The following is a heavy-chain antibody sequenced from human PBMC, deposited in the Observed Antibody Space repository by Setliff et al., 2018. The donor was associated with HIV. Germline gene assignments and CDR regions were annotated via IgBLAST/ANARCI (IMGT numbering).Heavy chain of an antibody. CDR1: GLTISFNY. Sequence: GGSLRLSCAESGLTISFNYMSWVRQTPGKGLEWVSVLYNGGLTYYADSVKGRFTISRDNSKKILYLQMNSLGPEDTAFYYCAKAGRPTLDNYFFDSWGQGALVTVSS. V-gene: IGHV3-53*05. J-gene: IGHJ4*02. D-gene: IGHD1-1*01. CDR3: AKAGRPTLDNYFFDS. CDR2: LYNGGLT.